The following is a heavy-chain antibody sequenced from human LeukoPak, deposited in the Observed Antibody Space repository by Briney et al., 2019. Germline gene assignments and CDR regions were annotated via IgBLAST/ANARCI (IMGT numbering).Heavy chain of an antibody. V-gene: IGHV1-3*01. CDR1: GYIFTDYA. D-gene: IGHD2-15*01. CDR3: ARGRGTSGSNRDFYYYYYMDV. J-gene: IGHJ6*03. CDR2: MNARNGNT. Sequence: ASVKVSCKASGYIFTDYAIHWLRQAPGQRPEWMGWMNARNGNTKYSQKFQGRITLIRDTSAATPYMELSRLRQDDVAVYYCARGRGTSGSNRDFYYYYYMDVWGKGTTVTVSS.